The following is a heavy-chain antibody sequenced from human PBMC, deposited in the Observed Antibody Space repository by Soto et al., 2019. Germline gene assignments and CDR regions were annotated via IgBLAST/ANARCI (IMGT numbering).Heavy chain of an antibody. Sequence: PSETLSPTCTVSGGSISSYYWSWIRQPPGKGLEWIGYIYYSGSTNYNPSLKSRVTISVDTSKNQFSLKLSSVTAADTAVYYCARGHYDSSGYYDAGYFDYWGQGTLVTVSS. CDR3: ARGHYDSSGYYDAGYFDY. CDR2: IYYSGST. D-gene: IGHD3-22*01. V-gene: IGHV4-59*01. J-gene: IGHJ4*02. CDR1: GGSISSYY.